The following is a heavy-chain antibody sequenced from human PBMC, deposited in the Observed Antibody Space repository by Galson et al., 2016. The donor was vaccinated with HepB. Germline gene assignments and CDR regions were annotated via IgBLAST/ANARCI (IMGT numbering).Heavy chain of an antibody. J-gene: IGHJ6*03. V-gene: IGHV3-49*03. CDR1: GFSFGRYS. CDR3: SRTSSGYYYMDV. D-gene: IGHD3-10*01. CDR2: IASKPYGGAT. Sequence: SLRLSCAASGFSFGRYSLTWFRQAPGKGLEWVGFIASKPYGGATHYAGSVTGRFFISRDDSKSTAYLYMHSLKIEYTGAYYCSRTSSGYYYMDVWGKGTTVTVSS.